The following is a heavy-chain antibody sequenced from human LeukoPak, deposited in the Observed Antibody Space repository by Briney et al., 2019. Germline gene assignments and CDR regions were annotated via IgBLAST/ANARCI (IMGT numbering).Heavy chain of an antibody. D-gene: IGHD6-13*01. Sequence: AGGSLRHSCAASGFTFSSYSMNWVRQAPGKGREWVSSISSSSSYIYYADSVKGRFTISRDNAKNSLYLQMNSLRAEDTAVYYCARDRGQQLVRGYYYYGMDVWGQGTTVTVSS. CDR3: ARDRGQQLVRGYYYYGMDV. CDR1: GFTFSSYS. CDR2: ISSSSSYI. J-gene: IGHJ6*02. V-gene: IGHV3-21*01.